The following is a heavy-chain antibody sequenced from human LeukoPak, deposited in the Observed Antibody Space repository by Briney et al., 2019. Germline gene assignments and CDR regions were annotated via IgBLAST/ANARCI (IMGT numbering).Heavy chain of an antibody. J-gene: IGHJ5*02. D-gene: IGHD6-19*01. CDR1: GYTFTGYY. CDR2: INPNSGGT. CDR3: AREKRVAGSRGGFDP. V-gene: IGHV1-2*02. Sequence: ASVKVSCKAFGYTFTGYYMHWVRQAPGQGLEWMGWINPNSGGTNFAQKFHGRVTMTRDTSISTAYMELSRLRSDDTAVYYCAREKRVAGSRGGFDPWGQGTLVTVSS.